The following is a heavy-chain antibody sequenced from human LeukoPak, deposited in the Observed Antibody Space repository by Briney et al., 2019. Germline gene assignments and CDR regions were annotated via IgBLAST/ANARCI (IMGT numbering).Heavy chain of an antibody. J-gene: IGHJ6*03. D-gene: IGHD1-26*01. Sequence: GGSLRLSCAASGFTFSSFWMSWVRQAPGKGLEWVANIKEDGSQRYCVNSVKGRFTISRDNAKNSLYLQMSSLRAEDTAVYYCARTRVGWAYMDVWGKGTTVTVSS. CDR1: GFTFSSFW. CDR2: IKEDGSQR. V-gene: IGHV3-7*01. CDR3: ARTRVGWAYMDV.